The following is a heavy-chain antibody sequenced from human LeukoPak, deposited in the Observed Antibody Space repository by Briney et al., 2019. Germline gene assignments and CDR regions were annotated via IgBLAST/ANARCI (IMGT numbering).Heavy chain of an antibody. Sequence: SETLSLTCTVSGGSISSGGYYWSWIRQHPGKGLEWIGYIYYSGSTYYNPSLKSRVTISVDTSKNQFSLKLSSVTAADTAVYYCAKNKYSYGYFVHYFDYWGRGTLVTVSS. CDR2: IYYSGST. J-gene: IGHJ4*02. CDR1: GGSISSGGYY. CDR3: AKNKYSYGYFVHYFDY. V-gene: IGHV4-31*03. D-gene: IGHD5-18*01.